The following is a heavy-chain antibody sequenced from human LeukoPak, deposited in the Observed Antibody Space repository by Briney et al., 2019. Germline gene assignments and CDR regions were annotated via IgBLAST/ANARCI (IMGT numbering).Heavy chain of an antibody. CDR3: ARENGGWYLLGWVRGYYMDV. CDR1: GDSVPSNSAT. CDR2: TCYRSKWYN. Sequence: SQTLSLTCAISGDSVPSNSATWNLIRQSPSRGLEWLGRTCYRSKWYNDYAASVKSRITIKPDTSKNQFSLKLSSVTAADTAVYYCARENGGWYLLGWVRGYYMDVWGKGTTVTVSS. J-gene: IGHJ6*03. D-gene: IGHD6-19*01. V-gene: IGHV6-1*01.